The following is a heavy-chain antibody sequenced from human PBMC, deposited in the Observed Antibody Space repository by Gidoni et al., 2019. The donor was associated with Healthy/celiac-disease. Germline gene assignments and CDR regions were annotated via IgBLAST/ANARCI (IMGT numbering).Heavy chain of an antibody. D-gene: IGHD6-19*01. V-gene: IGHV4-34*01. Sequence: HVLLQHWGAGLLKHSETLSLTCAVDGGSFSGYYWSWIRPPPGKGLEWIGEVNHRGSTNYNPSLKSRVTISVDTSKNKFSLKLSAVTAADTAVYYCARAVASRAFDYWGQGTLVTVSS. CDR3: ARAVASRAFDY. CDR1: GGSFSGYY. J-gene: IGHJ4*02. CDR2: VNHRGST.